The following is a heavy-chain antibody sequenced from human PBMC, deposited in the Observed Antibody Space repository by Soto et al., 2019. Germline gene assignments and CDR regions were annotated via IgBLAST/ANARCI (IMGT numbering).Heavy chain of an antibody. CDR2: ISGSGNSR. CDR1: GFSFSNFA. Sequence: EVQLLESGGGLVQPGGSLKLSCAASGFSFSNFAVTWVRQAPGKGLEWVSTISGSGNSRYYADSVKVRFTVSRDNSKHTLYPQMNSLRAEDTAVYYCAKEFLASVTDTKDVYYYYYGMDVWGQGTTVTVSS. D-gene: IGHD6-19*01. J-gene: IGHJ6*02. V-gene: IGHV3-23*01. CDR3: AKEFLASVTDTKDVYYYYYGMDV.